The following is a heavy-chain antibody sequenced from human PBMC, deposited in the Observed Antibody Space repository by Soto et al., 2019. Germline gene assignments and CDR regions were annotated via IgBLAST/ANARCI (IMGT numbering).Heavy chain of an antibody. V-gene: IGHV1-69*13. Sequence: SVKVSCKTSGGTFRNHAITWVRQAPGQGLEWMGGIIPVFAKSIYAQKFQGRVTISADESTSTAYMELSSLRSEDTAVYYCARPATYHYDDTTLYFNPYPLDYWGQGTMVTVSS. CDR1: GGTFRNHA. J-gene: IGHJ4*01. D-gene: IGHD3-22*01. CDR3: ARPATYHYDDTTLYFNPYPLDY. CDR2: IIPVFAKS.